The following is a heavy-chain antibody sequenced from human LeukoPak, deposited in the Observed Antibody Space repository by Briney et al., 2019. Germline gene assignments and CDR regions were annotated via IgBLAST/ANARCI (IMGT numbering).Heavy chain of an antibody. Sequence: GGSLRLSCAASGFTFSSYSMNWVRQAPGKGLEWVSSISSSSSYIYYADSVKGRFTISRDNAKNSLYLQMNSLRAEDTAVYYCASLGHPYITTLDDAFDIWGQGTMVTVSS. CDR1: GFTFSSYS. V-gene: IGHV3-21*01. D-gene: IGHD3-3*01. CDR2: ISSSSSYI. CDR3: ASLGHPYITTLDDAFDI. J-gene: IGHJ3*02.